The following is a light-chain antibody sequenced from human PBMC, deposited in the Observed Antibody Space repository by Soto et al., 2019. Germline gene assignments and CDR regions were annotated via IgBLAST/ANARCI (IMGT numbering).Light chain of an antibody. CDR1: TSDIGDYNF. J-gene: IGLJ3*02. Sequence: QSALTQPASVSGSPGQSITISCAASTSDIGDYNFFSWHQHHPGKAPKLIIYEVSGRPSGVSDRFSGSKSGYTASLTISGLQAEDEADYYCSSYTRGIWVFGGGTQLTVL. V-gene: IGLV2-14*01. CDR2: EVS. CDR3: SSYTRGIWV.